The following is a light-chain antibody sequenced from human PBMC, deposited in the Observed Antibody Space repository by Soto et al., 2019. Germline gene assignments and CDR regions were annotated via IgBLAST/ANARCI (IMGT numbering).Light chain of an antibody. CDR2: TAS. Sequence: DIQMTQSPSSLSASVGDRITITCRASQSITTFLNWYQHKPGKAPVLLIYTASSLQSGVPSRFSGSGSGTDFSLTISSLQPEDFATYYCQQSYSIPQTFGQGTKVGIK. CDR1: QSITTF. V-gene: IGKV1-39*01. CDR3: QQSYSIPQT. J-gene: IGKJ1*01.